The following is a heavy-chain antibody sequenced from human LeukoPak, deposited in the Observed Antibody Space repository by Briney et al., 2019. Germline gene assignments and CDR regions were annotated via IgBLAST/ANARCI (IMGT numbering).Heavy chain of an antibody. Sequence: PSETLSLTCTVSGGSISSYYWSWIRQPPGKGLEWIGYIYYSGSTNYNPSLKSRVTISVDTSKNQFSLKLTSVTAADTAVYYCARHFLPQYNNDVWRKGPSYPRDLDSWGQGTLVTVSS. CDR1: GGSISSYY. V-gene: IGHV4-59*08. D-gene: IGHD1-1*01. J-gene: IGHJ4*02. CDR2: IYYSGST. CDR3: ARHFLPQYNNDVWRKGPSYPRDLDS.